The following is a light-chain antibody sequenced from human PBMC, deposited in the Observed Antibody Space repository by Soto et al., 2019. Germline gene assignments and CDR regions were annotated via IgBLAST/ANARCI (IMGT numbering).Light chain of an antibody. CDR2: GAS. CDR3: QQYGSSPPYT. CDR1: QSVSSSC. V-gene: IGKV3-20*01. J-gene: IGKJ2*01. Sequence: EIGLRQSPGTVSLSPGERGTLSCRASQSVSSSCLAWYQQKPGQAPRLLIYGASSRATGIPDRFSGSGSGTDFTLTISRLEPEDFAVYYCQQYGSSPPYTFGQGTKLEIK.